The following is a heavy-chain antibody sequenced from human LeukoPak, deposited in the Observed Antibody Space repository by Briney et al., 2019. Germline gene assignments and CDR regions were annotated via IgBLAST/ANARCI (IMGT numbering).Heavy chain of an antibody. Sequence: SETLSLTCTVSNGSISNYYWTWVRQPAGKGLEWIGRVYSTGYTNYNPSLKSRVTMSVDTPKNQFSLKVNSVTAADTAVYYCARVKGLRVKYWYFDLWGRGTLVTVSS. CDR2: VYSTGYT. J-gene: IGHJ2*01. CDR3: ARVKGLRVKYWYFDL. CDR1: NGSISNYY. V-gene: IGHV4-4*07. D-gene: IGHD5/OR15-5a*01.